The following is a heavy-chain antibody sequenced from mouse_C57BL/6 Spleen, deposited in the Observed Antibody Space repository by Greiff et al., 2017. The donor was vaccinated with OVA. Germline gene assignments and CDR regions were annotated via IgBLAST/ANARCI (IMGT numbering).Heavy chain of an antibody. J-gene: IGHJ2*01. CDR1: PPIPPPSA. CDR3: VRHSNYFDY. CDR2: IRSKSNNYAT. V-gene: IGHV10-1*01. Sequence: DVKLVESGGGLVQPKGSLKRAVAASPPIPPPSAMNWVRQAPGKGLEWVARIRSKSNNYATYYADSVKDRFTISRDDSESMLYLQMNNLKTEDTAMYYCVRHSNYFDYWGQGTTLTVSS. D-gene: IGHD1-1*01.